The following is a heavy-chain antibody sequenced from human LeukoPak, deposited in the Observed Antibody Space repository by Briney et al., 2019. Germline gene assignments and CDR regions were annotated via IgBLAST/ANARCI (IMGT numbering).Heavy chain of an antibody. CDR1: GFTFSSYA. D-gene: IGHD3-22*01. Sequence: QPGGSLRLSCAASGFTFSSYAMSWVRQAPGKGLEWVSAISGSGGSTYYADSVKGRFTISRDNSKNTLYLQMSRLRVEDTAVYYCAKDRPNYHESNGHYYRLNGDSWGQGTLVTVSS. CDR2: ISGSGGST. CDR3: AKDRPNYHESNGHYYRLNGDS. V-gene: IGHV3-23*01. J-gene: IGHJ5*01.